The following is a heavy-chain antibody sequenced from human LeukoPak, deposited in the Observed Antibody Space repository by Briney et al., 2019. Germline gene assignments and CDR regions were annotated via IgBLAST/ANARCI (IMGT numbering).Heavy chain of an antibody. J-gene: IGHJ5*02. Sequence: ASETLSLTCTVSGGSISSYSWSWIRQPPGKGLEWIGYISNSGSTNHNPSLKSRVTISVDTSKNQVSLKLNSVTAADTAVYYCARVLRSGSTRWFDPWGQVTLVTVSS. D-gene: IGHD3-3*01. CDR1: GGSISSYS. CDR2: ISNSGST. V-gene: IGHV4-59*01. CDR3: ARVLRSGSTRWFDP.